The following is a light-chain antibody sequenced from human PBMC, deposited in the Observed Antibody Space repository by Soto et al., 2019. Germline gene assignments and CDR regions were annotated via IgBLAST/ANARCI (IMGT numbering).Light chain of an antibody. CDR1: QSVSSSY. CDR3: QQYGSSPYT. V-gene: IGKV3-20*01. CDR2: GAS. Sequence: EIVLTQSPGTLSLSPGERATLSCRASQSVSSSYLAWYQQKPGQAPRLLIYGASSRATGIPDRFSGSGSGTDFTLTTSRLEPEDFAVYYCQQYGSSPYTFGQGTKPEIK. J-gene: IGKJ2*01.